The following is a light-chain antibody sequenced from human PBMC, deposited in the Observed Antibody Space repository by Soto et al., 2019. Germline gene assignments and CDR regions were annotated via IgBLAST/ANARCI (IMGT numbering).Light chain of an antibody. J-gene: IGKJ4*01. CDR3: QQRSNWLSVG. CDR2: GAS. CDR1: QSVSSSY. V-gene: IGKV3D-20*02. Sequence: EIVLTQSPGTLSLSPGERATLSCRASQSVSSSYLAWYQQKPGQAPRLLIYGASSRATGIPDRFSGSGSGTDFTLTISRLEPEDFAVYYCQQRSNWLSVGFGGGTKVDIK.